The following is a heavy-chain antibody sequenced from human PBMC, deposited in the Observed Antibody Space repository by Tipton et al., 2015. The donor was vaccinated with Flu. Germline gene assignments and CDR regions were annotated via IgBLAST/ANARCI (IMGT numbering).Heavy chain of an antibody. V-gene: IGHV3-33*01. J-gene: IGHJ1*01. CDR3: ARSAYDTNPLAEYFQH. CDR1: GFTFSDYG. CDR2: IWYDGSNK. D-gene: IGHD2-8*01. Sequence: SLRLSCAASGFTFSDYGMHWVRQAPGKGLEWVAVIWYDGSNKFYADSVKGRFTISRDNSKNTLYLQMNSLRAEDTAVYYCARSAYDTNPLAEYFQHWGQGTLVTVSS.